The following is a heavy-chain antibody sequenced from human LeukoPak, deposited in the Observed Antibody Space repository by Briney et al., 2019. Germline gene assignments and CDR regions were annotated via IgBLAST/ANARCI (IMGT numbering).Heavy chain of an antibody. CDR1: GYTFTSYY. Sequence: ASVKVSCKASGYTFTSYYMHWVRQAPGQGLEWMGIINPSGGSTSYAQKFQGRVTMTRDMSTSTVYMELSSLRSEDTAVYYCARDQREVATGHERTYYYYYTDVWGKGTTVTVSS. CDR3: ARDQREVATGHERTYYYYYTDV. D-gene: IGHD5-12*01. J-gene: IGHJ6*03. CDR2: INPSGGST. V-gene: IGHV1-46*01.